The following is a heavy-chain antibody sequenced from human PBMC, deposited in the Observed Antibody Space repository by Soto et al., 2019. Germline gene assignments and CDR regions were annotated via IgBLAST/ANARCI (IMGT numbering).Heavy chain of an antibody. CDR2: ISSMFGAA. CDR3: AREVQVHTPAFVY. D-gene: IGHD3-10*01. V-gene: IGHV1-69*19. J-gene: IGHJ4*02. CDR1: GGTFNTYA. Sequence: QVQLVQSGAEMKKPGSSVKVSCQSSGGTFNTYAMNWVRQAPGQGPEWMGDISSMFGAANYAPKFQGRVTITADESTGTSYMQVSSLTSEDPALYFCAREVQVHTPAFVYWGQGTLVTVSS.